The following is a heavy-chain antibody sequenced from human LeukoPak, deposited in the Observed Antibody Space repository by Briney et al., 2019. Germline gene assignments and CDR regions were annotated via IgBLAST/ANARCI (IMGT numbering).Heavy chain of an antibody. CDR1: GYTFTGYY. J-gene: IGHJ4*02. V-gene: IGHV1-2*02. CDR3: AREKLWLGEFPFDN. CDR2: INPNSGGT. D-gene: IGHD3-10*01. Sequence: ASVKVSCKTSGYTFTGYYMHWVRQAPGQGLEWMGWINPNSGGTNYAQKFQGRVAMTKDTSANTIYMDLKSLTFDDTAVYYCAREKLWLGEFPFDNWGQGTLVSISS.